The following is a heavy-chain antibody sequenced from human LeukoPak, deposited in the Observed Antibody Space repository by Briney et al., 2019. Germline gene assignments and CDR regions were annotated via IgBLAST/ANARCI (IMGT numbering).Heavy chain of an antibody. CDR3: ARDLEDSSPFGAFDM. CDR1: GFTFSSYA. V-gene: IGHV3-33*08. CDR2: IWFDGIRK. Sequence: PGRSLRLSCAASGFTFSSYAIHWVRQAPGKGLEWVAAIWFDGIRKYYADSVKGRLTISRDNSKNTLYLQMNSLRAEDTAVYYCARDLEDSSPFGAFDMWGQGTMDTVSS. J-gene: IGHJ3*02. D-gene: IGHD3-22*01.